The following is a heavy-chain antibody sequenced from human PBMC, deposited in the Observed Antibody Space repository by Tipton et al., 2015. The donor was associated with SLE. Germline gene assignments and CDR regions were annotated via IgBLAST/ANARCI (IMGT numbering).Heavy chain of an antibody. CDR3: ARVGQSYPDAFDI. Sequence: LRLSCAASGFTFSNYWMTWVRQAPGKGLEWIGYIYSGGSTNYNPSLKSRVTISVDTSKNQFSLRLNSVTAADTAVYYCARVGQSYPDAFDIWGQGTMVTVSS. CDR1: GFTFSNYW. J-gene: IGHJ3*02. D-gene: IGHD1-26*01. CDR2: IYSGGST. V-gene: IGHV4-59*01.